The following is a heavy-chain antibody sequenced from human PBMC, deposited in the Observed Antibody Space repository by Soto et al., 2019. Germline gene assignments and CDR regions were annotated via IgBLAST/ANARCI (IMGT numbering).Heavy chain of an antibody. CDR1: GGSFSDYY. D-gene: IGHD1-26*01. J-gene: IGHJ4*02. CDR2: VSHSGST. V-gene: IGHV4-34*02. Sequence: QVQLQQWGAGLLKPSETLSLTCAVYGGSFSDYYWSWIRQTPEKGLEWIGEVSHSGSTTYNPSLKNRVSIAIATSKNQFSLTLSSATAADTAIYFCAREEPASRHHDYWGQGNLVTVSS. CDR3: AREEPASRHHDY.